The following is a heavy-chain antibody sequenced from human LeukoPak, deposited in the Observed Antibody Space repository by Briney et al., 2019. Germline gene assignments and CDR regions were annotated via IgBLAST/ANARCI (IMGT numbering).Heavy chain of an antibody. V-gene: IGHV1-2*02. CDR2: FNPNIGDT. D-gene: IGHD1-26*01. CDR1: GYTFTHYY. Sequence: GASVKVSCRASGYTFTHYYVHWVRQAAGQGLEWMGWFNPNIGDTNYAQKFQGRVTMTMDTSISTAYMELNRLTFDDTAVYYCARGVDSGGYWGQGTLVPVSS. J-gene: IGHJ4*02. CDR3: ARGVDSGGY.